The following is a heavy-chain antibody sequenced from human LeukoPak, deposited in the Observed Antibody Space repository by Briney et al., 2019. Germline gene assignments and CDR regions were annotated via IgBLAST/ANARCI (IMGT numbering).Heavy chain of an antibody. CDR1: GGSISSYY. D-gene: IGHD3-22*01. Sequence: SETLSLTCTVSGGSISSYYWSWIRQPAGKGLEWIGRIYTSGSTNYNPSLKSRVTMSVDTSKNQFSLKLSSVTAADTAVYNCARDPSSGYTLNWYFDLWGRGTLVTVSS. V-gene: IGHV4-4*07. J-gene: IGHJ2*01. CDR2: IYTSGST. CDR3: ARDPSSGYTLNWYFDL.